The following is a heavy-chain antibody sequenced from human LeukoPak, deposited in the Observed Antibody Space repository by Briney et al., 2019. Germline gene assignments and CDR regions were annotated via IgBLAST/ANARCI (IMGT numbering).Heavy chain of an antibody. J-gene: IGHJ4*02. CDR1: GFTFSSHS. CDR2: ISSSSSYI. Sequence: GGSLRLSCAASGFTFSSHSMNWVRQAPGKGLEWVSSISSSSSYIYYADSVKGRFTISRDNAKNSLYLQMNSLRAEDTAVYYCARDKGVGDGYKLDYWGQGTLVTVSS. V-gene: IGHV3-21*01. D-gene: IGHD5-12*01. CDR3: ARDKGVGDGYKLDY.